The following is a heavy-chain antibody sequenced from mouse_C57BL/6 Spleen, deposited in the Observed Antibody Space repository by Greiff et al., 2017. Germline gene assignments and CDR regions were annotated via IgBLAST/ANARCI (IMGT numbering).Heavy chain of an antibody. V-gene: IGHV5-17*01. CDR3: AREDDAYAMDY. J-gene: IGHJ4*01. CDR1: GFTFSDYG. CDR2: ISSGSSTI. Sequence: DVMLVESGGGLVKPGGSLKLSCAASGFTFSDYGMHWVRQAPEKGLEWVAYISSGSSTIYYADTVKGRFTISRDNAKNTLFLQMTSLRSEDTAMYYCAREDDAYAMDYWGQGTSVTVSS. D-gene: IGHD2-12*01.